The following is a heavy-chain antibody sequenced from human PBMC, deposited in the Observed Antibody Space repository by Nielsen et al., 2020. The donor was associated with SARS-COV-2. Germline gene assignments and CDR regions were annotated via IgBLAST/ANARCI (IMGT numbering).Heavy chain of an antibody. CDR3: AAGEPGYSYGGGAFDY. CDR2: INPSGVGT. J-gene: IGHJ4*02. V-gene: IGHV1-46*01. CDR1: GYTFSSYH. D-gene: IGHD5-18*01. Sequence: ASVKVSCKASGYTFSSYHMHWVRQAPGQGLEWMGIINPSGVGTSYAQKFQGRVTMTRDTSTSTVYMELSSLRSEDTAVYYCAAGEPGYSYGGGAFDYWGQGTLVTVSS.